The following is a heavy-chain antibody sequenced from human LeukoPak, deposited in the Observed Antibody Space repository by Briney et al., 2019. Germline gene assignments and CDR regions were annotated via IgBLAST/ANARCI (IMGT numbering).Heavy chain of an antibody. V-gene: IGHV3-43*01. J-gene: IGHJ6*03. CDR3: ARGIRWLVPKPTNYYYYYMDV. CDR2: ISGDGGST. D-gene: IGHD6-19*01. Sequence: PGGSLRLSCAASGFTFDDYTIHWVRQVPGKGLEWVSLISGDGGSTYHADSVKGRFTISGDNAKNSLYLQMNSLRAEDTAVYYCARGIRWLVPKPTNYYYYYMDVWGKGTTVTVSS. CDR1: GFTFDDYT.